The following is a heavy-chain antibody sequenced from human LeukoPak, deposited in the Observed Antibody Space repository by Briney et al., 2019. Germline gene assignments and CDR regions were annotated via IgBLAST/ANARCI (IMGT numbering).Heavy chain of an antibody. CDR2: IYYTGST. D-gene: IGHD3-22*01. CDR1: GASIRSSY. Sequence: SETLSLTCTVSGASIRSSYWSWLRQPPGKGLVRIGYIYYTGSTNSNPSLKSRVTVSVDTTKNQFSLKLSSMTAADTAVYYCARLDRSGYEMGGTWFDPWGQGTLVTVSS. J-gene: IGHJ5*02. CDR3: ARLDRSGYEMGGTWFDP. V-gene: IGHV4-59*08.